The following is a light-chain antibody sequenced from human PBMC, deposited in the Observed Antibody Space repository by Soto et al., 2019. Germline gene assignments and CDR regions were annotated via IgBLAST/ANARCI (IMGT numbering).Light chain of an antibody. J-gene: IGKJ5*01. Sequence: EVLWTPSPATLSLSPGERAPLFCRASQSVSSYFAWYQQKPGQAPNLLIYDASNRATGIPARFSGSGSGTDFTLTISSLEPEDFAVYYCQQRSNWPLTFGQGRRPAI. V-gene: IGKV3-11*01. CDR2: DAS. CDR1: QSVSSY. CDR3: QQRSNWPLT.